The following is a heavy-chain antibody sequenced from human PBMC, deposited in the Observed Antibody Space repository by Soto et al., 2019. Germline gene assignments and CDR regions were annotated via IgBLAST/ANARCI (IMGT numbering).Heavy chain of an antibody. Sequence: SETLSLTCAVYGGSFSGYYWSWIRRPPGKGLEWIGEINHSGSTNYNPYLKSRITITVDTSKNQFSLKLSSVTAADTAVYYCARQPRGYYYYGMDVWGQGTTVTVSS. J-gene: IGHJ6*02. D-gene: IGHD7-27*01. CDR1: GGSFSGYY. CDR3: ARQPRGYYYYGMDV. V-gene: IGHV4-34*01. CDR2: INHSGST.